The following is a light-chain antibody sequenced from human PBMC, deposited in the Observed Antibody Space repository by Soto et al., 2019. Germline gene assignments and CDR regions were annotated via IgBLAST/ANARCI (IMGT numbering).Light chain of an antibody. CDR1: SSDVGGYNY. Sequence: QSVLTQPASVSGSPGQSITISCTGTSSDVGGYNYVSWYQQHPGKAPKLMIYGVTNRPSGVSNRFSGSKSGNTASLTISGLQAEDEADYYCSSYTSSSTRDFGSGTKVTVL. V-gene: IGLV2-14*01. CDR3: SSYTSSSTRD. J-gene: IGLJ1*01. CDR2: GVT.